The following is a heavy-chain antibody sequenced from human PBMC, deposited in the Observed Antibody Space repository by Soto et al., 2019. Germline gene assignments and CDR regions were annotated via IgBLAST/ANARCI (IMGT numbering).Heavy chain of an antibody. CDR2: INSDGSST. V-gene: IGHV3-74*01. CDR3: ASSLLTPFDY. CDR1: GFTFSSYW. Sequence: EVQLVESGGGLLQPGGSLRLSCAAAGFTFSSYWMHWVRHVPGKGLVWVSRINSDGSSTGYADSVKGRFTISRDNAKNTRYLQMNSLGAEDTAVSYCASSLLTPFDYWGQGTLVTLSS. J-gene: IGHJ4*02. D-gene: IGHD7-27*01.